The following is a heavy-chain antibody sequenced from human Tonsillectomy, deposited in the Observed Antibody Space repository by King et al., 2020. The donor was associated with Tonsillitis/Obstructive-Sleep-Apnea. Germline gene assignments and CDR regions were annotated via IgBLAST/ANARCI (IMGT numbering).Heavy chain of an antibody. CDR1: GFTFDDYA. CDR3: AKDLIIAESGTPGDGFDI. J-gene: IGHJ3*02. Sequence: VQLVESGGGSVQPGRSLRLSCVASGFTFDDYAMYWVRQAPGKGLEWVSGISWNSGSRVYADSVKGRFTISRDNAKNSLYLQMNSLRAEDTALYYCAKDLIIAESGTPGDGFDIWGQGTMVTVSS. CDR2: ISWNSGSR. D-gene: IGHD6-13*01. V-gene: IGHV3-9*01.